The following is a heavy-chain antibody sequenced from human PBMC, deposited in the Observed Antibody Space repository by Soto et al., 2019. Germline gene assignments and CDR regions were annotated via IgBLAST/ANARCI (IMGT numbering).Heavy chain of an antibody. Sequence: GGSLRLSCAASGFHFRDYAMSWVRQAPGKGLEWVSAISARSDETYYADSVKGRFTISRDNSKNTLYLQMNSLRAEDTAVYYCAKRNSREFDYWGQGTLVTVSS. D-gene: IGHD5-18*01. CDR3: AKRNSREFDY. J-gene: IGHJ4*02. CDR1: GFHFRDYA. V-gene: IGHV3-23*01. CDR2: ISARSDET.